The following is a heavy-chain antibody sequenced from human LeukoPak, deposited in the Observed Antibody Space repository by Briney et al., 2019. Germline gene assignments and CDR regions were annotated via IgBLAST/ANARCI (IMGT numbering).Heavy chain of an antibody. Sequence: GGSLRLSCAGSGFTFDDYAMHWVRQAPGKGLEWVSGISWNSGSIGYADSVKGRFTISRDNAKNSLYLQMNSLRAKDTALYYCAKDSAAAGLEYFQHWGQGTLVTVSS. CDR2: ISWNSGSI. J-gene: IGHJ1*01. D-gene: IGHD6-13*01. CDR1: GFTFDDYA. CDR3: AKDSAAAGLEYFQH. V-gene: IGHV3-9*01.